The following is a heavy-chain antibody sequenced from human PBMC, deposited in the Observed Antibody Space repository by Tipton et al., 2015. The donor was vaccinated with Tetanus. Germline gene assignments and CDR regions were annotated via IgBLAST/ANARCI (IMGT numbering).Heavy chain of an antibody. CDR2: ITDGRSVT. CDR3: SRRSLTNYGLDV. J-gene: IGHJ6*02. Sequence: SLRLSCAGSGFPFYSYALAWVRQVPGKGLEWIAYITDGRSVTHYADSVKGRFTVSRDYAKNTVYLQMNSLRAEDTAVYFCSRRSLTNYGLDVWGQGTPVTVSS. D-gene: IGHD1-1*01. V-gene: IGHV3-48*04. CDR1: GFPFYSYA.